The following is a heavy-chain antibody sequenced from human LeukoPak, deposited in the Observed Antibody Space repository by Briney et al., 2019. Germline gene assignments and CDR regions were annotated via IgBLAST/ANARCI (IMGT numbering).Heavy chain of an antibody. D-gene: IGHD6-6*01. V-gene: IGHV3-30-3*01. J-gene: IGHJ4*02. CDR1: GFSLSGYG. CDR2: ISYDGSKK. Sequence: PGRSLRLSCAASGFSLSGYGMHWVRQAPGKGLAWVAVISYDGSKKYYADSVKGRFTISRDNPKNTQYLEMNSLKAEDTAVYYCARVRAAHYYDYWRQGTLVTVSS. CDR3: ARVRAAHYYDY.